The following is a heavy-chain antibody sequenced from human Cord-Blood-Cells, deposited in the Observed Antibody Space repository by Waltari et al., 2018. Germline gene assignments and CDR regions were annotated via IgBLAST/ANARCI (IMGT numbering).Heavy chain of an antibody. V-gene: IGHV1-3*01. D-gene: IGHD1-20*01. CDR2: INAGNGNT. Sequence: QVQLVQSGAEVKKPGASVKVSCKASGYPFTSYAMHWVRQAPGQRLEWMGWINAGNGNTKYSQKFQGRVTITRDTSASTAYMELSSLRSEDTAVYYCARGITDWGYAFDIWGQGTMVTVSS. CDR3: ARGITDWGYAFDI. J-gene: IGHJ3*02. CDR1: GYPFTSYA.